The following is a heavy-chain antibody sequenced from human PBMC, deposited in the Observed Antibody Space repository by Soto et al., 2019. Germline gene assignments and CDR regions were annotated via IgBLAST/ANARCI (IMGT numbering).Heavy chain of an antibody. V-gene: IGHV1-69*01. D-gene: IGHD6-19*01. J-gene: IGHJ3*02. CDR2: IIPIFGTA. CDR1: GGTFRSYA. CDR3: AREGMDSSGDHDAFDI. Sequence: QVQLVQSGAEVKKPGSSVKVSCKASGGTFRSYAISWVRQAPGQGLEWMGGIIPIFGTANYAQKFQGRVTITADESTGTAYMELSSLRSEDTAVYYCAREGMDSSGDHDAFDIWGQRTMVTVSS.